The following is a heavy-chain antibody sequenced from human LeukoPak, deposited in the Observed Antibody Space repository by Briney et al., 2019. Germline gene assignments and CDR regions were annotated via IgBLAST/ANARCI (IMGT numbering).Heavy chain of an antibody. V-gene: IGHV1-2*02. D-gene: IGHD3-10*01. Sequence: GASVKVSCKATVYTFTDYYMDWVRQAPGQGLEWMGWINPNSGGTNYAQQFQGRVTMSRDTSNSTAYMELSRLRSDDTAVYYCARDGPRGDVDYWGQGTLVTVSS. CDR3: ARDGPRGDVDY. CDR2: INPNSGGT. CDR1: VYTFTDYY. J-gene: IGHJ4*02.